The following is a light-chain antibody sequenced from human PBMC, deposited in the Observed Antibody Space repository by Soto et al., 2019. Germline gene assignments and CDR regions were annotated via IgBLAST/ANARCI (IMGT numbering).Light chain of an antibody. V-gene: IGKV3D-20*02. Sequence: EIVLTQSPGTLSLSPGERATLSCRAIQSVSSSYLAWYQHKPGQAPRLLIYGASSRATGIPDRFSGSGSGTDFTLTISSLEPEDFAVYYCQQRSNWPLITFGQGTRLEIK. CDR3: QQRSNWPLIT. CDR1: QSVSSSY. CDR2: GAS. J-gene: IGKJ5*01.